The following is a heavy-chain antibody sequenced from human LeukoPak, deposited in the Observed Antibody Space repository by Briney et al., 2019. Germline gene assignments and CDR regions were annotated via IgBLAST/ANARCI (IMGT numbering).Heavy chain of an antibody. CDR2: IYYSGST. V-gene: IGHV4-59*01. D-gene: IGHD3-3*01. Sequence: SETLSLTCTLSGGSISSYYWSWIRQPPGKGLEWIGYIYYSGSTNYNPSLKSRVTISVDTSKNQFSLKLSSVTAADTAVYYCARWSGYSDAFDIWAQGTMVTVSS. CDR3: ARWSGYSDAFDI. J-gene: IGHJ3*02. CDR1: GGSISSYY.